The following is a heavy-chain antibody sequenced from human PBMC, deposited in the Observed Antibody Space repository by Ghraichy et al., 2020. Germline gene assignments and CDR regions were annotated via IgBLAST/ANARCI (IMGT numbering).Heavy chain of an antibody. Sequence: SETLSLTCTVSGGSINSYFWNWIRQPPGKGLEWIGDVYYTGSSDYNPSLKSRVAISIDTSKNEFSLRLISVTSADTAVYYCASFRSGSGSYYLSCGQGTLVTVSS. CDR1: GGSINSYF. D-gene: IGHD1-26*01. J-gene: IGHJ4*02. V-gene: IGHV4-59*01. CDR2: VYYTGSS. CDR3: ASFRSGSGSYYLS.